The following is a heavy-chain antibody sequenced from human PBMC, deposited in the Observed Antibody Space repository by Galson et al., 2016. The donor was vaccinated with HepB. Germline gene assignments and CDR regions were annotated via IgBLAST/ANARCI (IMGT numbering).Heavy chain of an antibody. J-gene: IGHJ4*02. D-gene: IGHD3-3*01. V-gene: IGHV3-23*01. CDR1: GFNFANHG. CDR3: TKDRRPGTYYGASFDV. CDR2: LRGDGTHP. Sequence: SLRLSCAASGFNFANHGMNWVRQAPGKGLEWVSSLRGDGTHPEYADSVKGRFTISRDNSKRTVFLQMNTLRVDDTGVYYCTKDRRPGTYYGASFDVWGPGTPVRVSS.